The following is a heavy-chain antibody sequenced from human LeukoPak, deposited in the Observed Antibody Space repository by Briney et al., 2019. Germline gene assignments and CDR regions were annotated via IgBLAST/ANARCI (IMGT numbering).Heavy chain of an antibody. V-gene: IGHV3-30-3*01. J-gene: IGHJ4*02. CDR1: GFTFSSYA. CDR3: ARDGVYSSSTLTRFDY. Sequence: GRSLRLSCAASGFTFSSYAMHWVRQAPGKGLEWVAAISYDGSNKYYADSVKGRFTISRDNSKNTLYLQMNSLRAEDTAVYYCARDGVYSSSTLTRFDYWGQGTLVTVSS. D-gene: IGHD6-6*01. CDR2: ISYDGSNK.